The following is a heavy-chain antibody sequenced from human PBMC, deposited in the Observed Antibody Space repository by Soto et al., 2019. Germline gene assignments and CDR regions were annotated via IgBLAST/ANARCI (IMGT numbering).Heavy chain of an antibody. Sequence: GGSLRLSCAASGFNFRSHAMSWVRQGPGKGLEWVSAISGSGGSTYYADSVKGRFTISRGSSKNTLYLQMNSLRAEDTAVYYCAKVLVVTATEGFDYWGQGTLVTVSS. V-gene: IGHV3-23*01. CDR1: GFNFRSHA. CDR2: ISGSGGST. D-gene: IGHD2-21*02. CDR3: AKVLVVTATEGFDY. J-gene: IGHJ4*02.